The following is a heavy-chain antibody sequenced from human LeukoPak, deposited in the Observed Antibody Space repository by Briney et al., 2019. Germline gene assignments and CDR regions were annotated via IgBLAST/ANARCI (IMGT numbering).Heavy chain of an antibody. D-gene: IGHD3-3*01. J-gene: IGHJ6*03. CDR3: ARAGYDFWSGYSLYYMDV. CDR2: IYYSGST. V-gene: IGHV4-39*07. Sequence: SETLSLTCTVSGGSISSSSYCWGWIRQPPGKGLEWIGSIYYSGSTYYNPSLKSRVTISVDTSKNQFSLKLSSVTAAETAVYYCARAGYDFWSGYSLYYMDVWGKGTTVTVSS. CDR1: GGSISSSSYC.